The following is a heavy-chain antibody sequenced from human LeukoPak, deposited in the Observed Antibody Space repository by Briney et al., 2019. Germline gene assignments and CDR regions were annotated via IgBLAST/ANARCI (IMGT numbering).Heavy chain of an antibody. CDR1: GFSFSTYW. CDR2: INQDASVR. D-gene: IGHD6-13*01. J-gene: IGHJ4*02. V-gene: IGHV3-7*01. CDR3: ARDPGSSSFDL. Sequence: GGSLRLSCAASGFSFSTYWMSWVRQTPEKGLEFVANINQDASVRNYMDSLKGRCTISRDNAKKSVYLEINSLRADDAAMYYCARDPGSSSFDLWGQRALVTVSS.